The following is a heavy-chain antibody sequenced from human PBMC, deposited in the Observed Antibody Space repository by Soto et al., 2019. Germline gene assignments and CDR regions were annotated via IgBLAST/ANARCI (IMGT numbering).Heavy chain of an antibody. CDR3: ARGFKFFAAPVDY. D-gene: IGHD3-3*01. Sequence: QVQLQESGPGLVKPSETLSLTCTVSGGSISSYYWSWIRQPPGKGLEWIGYIYYSGSTNYNPSLKSRVTISVDTSKNQFSLKLSSVTAADTAVYYCARGFKFFAAPVDYWGQGTLVTVSS. CDR2: IYYSGST. J-gene: IGHJ4*02. V-gene: IGHV4-59*01. CDR1: GGSISSYY.